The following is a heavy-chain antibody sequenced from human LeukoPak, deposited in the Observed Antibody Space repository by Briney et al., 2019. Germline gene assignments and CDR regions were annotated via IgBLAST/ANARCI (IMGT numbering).Heavy chain of an antibody. CDR1: GFTFDDYA. Sequence: GGSLRLSCAASGFTFDDYAMHWVRQAPGKGLEWVSGISWNSGSIGYADSVKGRFTISRDNAKNSLYLQMNSLRAEDMALYYCAKDRYRWELLSRAFDIWGQGTMVTVSS. CDR3: AKDRYRWELLSRAFDI. CDR2: ISWNSGSI. D-gene: IGHD1-26*01. J-gene: IGHJ3*02. V-gene: IGHV3-9*03.